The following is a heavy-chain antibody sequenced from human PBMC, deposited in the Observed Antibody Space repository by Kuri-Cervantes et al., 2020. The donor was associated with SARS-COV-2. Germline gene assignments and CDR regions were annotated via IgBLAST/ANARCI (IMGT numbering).Heavy chain of an antibody. CDR2: ISYDGSNK. J-gene: IGHJ2*01. CDR3: AKDQAAFGL. CDR1: GLTFSSYA. Sequence: GGFLRLSCAASGLTFSSYAMHWVRQAPGKGLEWVAVISYDGSNKYYADSVKGRFTISRDNSKDTLFLQMNSLRAEDTAVYYCAKDQAAFGLWGRGTLVTVSS. D-gene: IGHD6-25*01. V-gene: IGHV3-30-3*01.